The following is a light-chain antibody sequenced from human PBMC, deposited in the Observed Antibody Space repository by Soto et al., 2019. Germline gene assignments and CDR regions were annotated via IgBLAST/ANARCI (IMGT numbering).Light chain of an antibody. CDR1: KSISSY. Sequence: DIQMTQSPSSLSASVGDRVTITCRASKSISSYLNWYQQKPGKAPKLLIYAASSLQSGVPSRFSGSGSGTDFSFTISSLQPEDYATYFCQQSYSMPYAFGPGTKVDIK. CDR3: QQSYSMPYA. V-gene: IGKV1-39*01. J-gene: IGKJ3*01. CDR2: AAS.